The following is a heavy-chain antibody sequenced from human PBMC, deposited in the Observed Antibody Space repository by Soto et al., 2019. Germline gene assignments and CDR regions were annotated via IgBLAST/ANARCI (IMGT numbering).Heavy chain of an antibody. D-gene: IGHD2-21*01. V-gene: IGHV3-9*01. Sequence: GGSLRLSCAASGFTFDDYAMHWVRQAPGKGLEWVSGISWNSGSIGYADSVKGRFTISRDNAKNSLYLQMNSLRAEDTALYYCAKDIWECFGGDCYSNYFDYWGQGTLVTVSS. CDR3: AKDIWECFGGDCYSNYFDY. CDR1: GFTFDDYA. CDR2: ISWNSGSI. J-gene: IGHJ4*02.